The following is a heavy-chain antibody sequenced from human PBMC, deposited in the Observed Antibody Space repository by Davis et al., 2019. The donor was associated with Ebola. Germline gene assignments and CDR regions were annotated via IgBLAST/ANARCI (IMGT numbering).Heavy chain of an antibody. CDR1: GDSVSSGG. Sequence: HSQTLSLTCAISGDSVSSGGWNWIRLSTSRGLEWLGRTFYGSKWNSDYAAPVKSRITINADTSKNQFSLQLNSVTPEDTAVYYCGRGWLQSGIGSWGQGTLVTVSS. V-gene: IGHV6-1*01. CDR3: GRGWLQSGIGS. J-gene: IGHJ4*02. D-gene: IGHD5-24*01. CDR2: TFYGSKWNS.